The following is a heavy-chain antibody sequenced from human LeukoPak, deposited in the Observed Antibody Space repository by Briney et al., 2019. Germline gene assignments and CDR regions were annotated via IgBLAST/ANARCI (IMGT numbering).Heavy chain of an antibody. CDR3: AREWSLAFDY. CDR2: IYWNADE. V-gene: IGHV2-5*01. J-gene: IGHJ4*02. Sequence: EAGPTLVKPTQTLTLTCIFSGFSLGTSGVGVGWIRQPPGKALEWLTLIYWNADERYNPSLRNRIIITQDTSKNQVVLTMTNMDPVDTATYYCAREWSLAFDYWGQGTLVTVSS. CDR1: GFSLGTSGVG. D-gene: IGHD3-3*01.